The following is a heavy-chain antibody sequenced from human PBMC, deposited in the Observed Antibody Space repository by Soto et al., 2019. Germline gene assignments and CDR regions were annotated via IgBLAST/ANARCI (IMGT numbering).Heavy chain of an antibody. J-gene: IGHJ4*02. V-gene: IGHV1-2*02. D-gene: IGHD3-22*01. Sequence: QVPLVQSGAEVKKPGASVKVSCKTSGYTFSAYYMHWVRQAPGQGLEWMGWINPKSGGTLYAQKFQGRVTMTRDTSIITAYMELSRLRSDDTAVYYCARGGTFAYDTSGYSVYWGQGTLVTVSS. CDR3: ARGGTFAYDTSGYSVY. CDR2: INPKSGGT. CDR1: GYTFSAYY.